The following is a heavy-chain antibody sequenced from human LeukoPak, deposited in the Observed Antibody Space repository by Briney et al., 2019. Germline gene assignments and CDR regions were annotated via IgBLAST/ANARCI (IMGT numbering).Heavy chain of an antibody. CDR3: ARDYASWPYYYYYYLDA. D-gene: IGHD2-2*01. Sequence: GSLRLSCAASGFPLRRYWITWVRPAPGKGLEGVANKNHDGSEKHYVDSMKGRFTISRDNAKKLLYLQMNSLRAEDTAIYYCARDYASWPYYYYYYLDAWGKGTMVTVSS. CDR2: KNHDGSEK. CDR1: GFPLRRYW. J-gene: IGHJ6*03. V-gene: IGHV3-7*01.